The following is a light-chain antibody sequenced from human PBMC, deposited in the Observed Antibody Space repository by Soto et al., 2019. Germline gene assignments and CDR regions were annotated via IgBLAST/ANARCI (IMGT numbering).Light chain of an antibody. J-gene: IGLJ1*01. V-gene: IGLV2-14*01. Sequence: QLVLTQPASVSGSPGQSITISCTGTSSDVGGYNFVSWYQQHPGKAPKLMTYDVRNRPSGVSNRFSGSKSVNTASLTISGLQAEDEADYYCSSYTSISTYVFGTGTKLTVL. CDR3: SSYTSISTYV. CDR2: DVR. CDR1: SSDVGGYNF.